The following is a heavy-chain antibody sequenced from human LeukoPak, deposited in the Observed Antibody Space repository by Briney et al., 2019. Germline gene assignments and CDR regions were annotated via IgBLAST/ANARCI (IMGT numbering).Heavy chain of an antibody. D-gene: IGHD3-9*01. J-gene: IGHJ4*02. Sequence: GESLKISCKTSGYSFNTYWIAWVRQMPGKGLEWMGIIYPDDSDTRYSPSFQGQVTVSADKSISTAYLQWSSLKASDTAMYYCARLYDILTGNSFDYWGQGTLVTVSS. V-gene: IGHV5-51*01. CDR2: IYPDDSDT. CDR3: ARLYDILTGNSFDY. CDR1: GYSFNTYW.